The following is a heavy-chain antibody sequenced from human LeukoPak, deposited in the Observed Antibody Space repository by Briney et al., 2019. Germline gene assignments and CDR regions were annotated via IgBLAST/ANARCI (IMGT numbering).Heavy chain of an antibody. J-gene: IGHJ6*03. D-gene: IGHD6-6*01. V-gene: IGHV1-18*01. Sequence: ASVKVSCKASGYTFTSYGISWVRQAPGQGLEWMGWISAYNGNTNYAQKFQGRVTITADESTGTAYMELSSLRSEDTAVYYCARGVVPGEVPYYYYMDVWGKGTTVTISS. CDR2: ISAYNGNT. CDR1: GYTFTSYG. CDR3: ARGVVPGEVPYYYYMDV.